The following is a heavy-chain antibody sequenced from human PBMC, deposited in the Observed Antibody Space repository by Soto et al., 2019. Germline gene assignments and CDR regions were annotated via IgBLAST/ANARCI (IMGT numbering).Heavy chain of an antibody. CDR2: IYHSGST. Sequence: QLQLQESGSGLVKPSQTLSLTCAVSGGSISSGGYSWSWIRQPPGKGLECIGYIYHSGSTYYSPSIKSRVTIPVDRSKNPFSLELSSVTAADTAVYYCARGPPLGYWGQGTLVTVSS. CDR3: ARGPPLGY. V-gene: IGHV4-30-2*01. J-gene: IGHJ4*02. CDR1: GGSISSGGYS.